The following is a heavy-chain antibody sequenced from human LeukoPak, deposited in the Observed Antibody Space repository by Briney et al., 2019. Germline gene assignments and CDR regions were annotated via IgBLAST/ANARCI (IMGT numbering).Heavy chain of an antibody. CDR2: ISGTGTLI. CDR1: GFTFNNFE. D-gene: IGHD3-10*02. J-gene: IGHJ6*04. CDR3: AELGITMIGGV. Sequence: GGSLRLSCVGSGFTFNNFEMNWVRQAPGKGLEWLSYISGTGTLIYYADSVKGRFTISRDNAKNSLYLQMNSLRAEDTAVYYCAELGITMIGGVRGKGTTVTISS. V-gene: IGHV3-48*03.